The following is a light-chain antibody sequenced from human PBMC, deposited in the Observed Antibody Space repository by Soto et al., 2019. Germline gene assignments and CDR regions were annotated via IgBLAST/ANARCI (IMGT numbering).Light chain of an antibody. Sequence: EVVLTQSPATLSVSPGERATLSCSASHSVSSSYLAWYQQKPGQAPRLLIYGASSRATGIPDRFSGSGSGTDFTLTISRLEPDDFAMYYCQQYSSSPEAFGQGTKVDIK. J-gene: IGKJ1*01. CDR2: GAS. CDR3: QQYSSSPEA. V-gene: IGKV3-20*01. CDR1: HSVSSSY.